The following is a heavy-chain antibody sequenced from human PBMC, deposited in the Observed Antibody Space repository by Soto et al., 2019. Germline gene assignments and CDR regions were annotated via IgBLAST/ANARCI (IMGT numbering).Heavy chain of an antibody. CDR2: IKQDGSEK. J-gene: IGHJ4*01. Sequence: GGSLRLSCTASGFTFSSSWMSWVRQAPGKGLEWVANIKQDGSEKYYVDSVKGRFTLSRDNAKNSLQLQMNSLRAEDTAIYFCARVAYTKGWIFDYWGQGTLVTVSS. D-gene: IGHD2-2*02. CDR3: ARVAYTKGWIFDY. V-gene: IGHV3-7*01. CDR1: GFTFSSSW.